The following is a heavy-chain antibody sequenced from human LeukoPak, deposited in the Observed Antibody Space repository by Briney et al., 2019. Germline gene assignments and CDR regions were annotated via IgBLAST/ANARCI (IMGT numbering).Heavy chain of an antibody. CDR1: GGSIRSY. CDR2: IYTSGST. J-gene: IGHJ4*02. V-gene: IGHV4-4*07. Sequence: PSETLSLTCTVSGGSIRSYWSWIRQPAGKGLEWIGRIYTSGSTNYNPSLKSRVTMSVDTSKNQFSLKLSSVTAADTAVYYCTRWLKDGTPFDYWGQGTLVTVSS. D-gene: IGHD1-1*01. CDR3: TRWLKDGTPFDY.